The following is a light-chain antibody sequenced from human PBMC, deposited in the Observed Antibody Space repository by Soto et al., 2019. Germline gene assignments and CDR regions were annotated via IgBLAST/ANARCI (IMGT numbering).Light chain of an antibody. J-gene: IGLJ7*01. CDR2: GNS. V-gene: IGLV1-40*01. CDR3: QSYDSSLGGAV. CDR1: SSNIGAGYN. Sequence: QSVLTQPPSVSGAPGQRVTISCTGSSSNIGAGYNVHWYQQLPGTAPKLLLYGNSNRPSGVPDRFSGSKSGTSASLAITGLQAEDEADYYCQSYDSSLGGAVFGGGTQLTVL.